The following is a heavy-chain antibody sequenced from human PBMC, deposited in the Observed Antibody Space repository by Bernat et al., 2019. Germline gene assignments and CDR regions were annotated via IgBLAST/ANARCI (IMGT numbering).Heavy chain of an antibody. CDR1: GFTFSGYW. J-gene: IGHJ6*02. V-gene: IGHV3-7*03. Sequence: EVQLVESGGGLVQPGGSLRLSCAASGFTFSGYWMNWVRQAPGKGLEWVANINQDGSEKSYVGSVGGRFTISRDNAKNSLYLQMNSLRAEDTAVYYCARANAMDVWGQGTTVTVSS. CDR2: INQDGSEK. CDR3: ARANAMDV.